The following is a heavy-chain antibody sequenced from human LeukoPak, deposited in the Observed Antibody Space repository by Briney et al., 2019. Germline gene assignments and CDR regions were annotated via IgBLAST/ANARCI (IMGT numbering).Heavy chain of an antibody. Sequence: GGSLRLSCAASGFTFSSYSMNWVRQAPGKGLEWVAVISYDGSNKYYADSVKGRFTISRDNSKNTLYLQMNSLRAEDTAVYYCARDFGLTYYYDTTVGLVDYWGQGTLVTVSS. V-gene: IGHV3-30*03. CDR1: GFTFSSYS. CDR3: ARDFGLTYYYDTTVGLVDY. CDR2: ISYDGSNK. J-gene: IGHJ4*02. D-gene: IGHD3-22*01.